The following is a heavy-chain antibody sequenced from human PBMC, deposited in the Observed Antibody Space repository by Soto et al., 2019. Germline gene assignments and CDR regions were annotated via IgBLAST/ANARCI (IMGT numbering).Heavy chain of an antibody. D-gene: IGHD1-26*01. CDR1: GFTFSSYW. CDR2: INRYFSVT. Sequence: GGSLRLSCAASGFTFSSYWMHWVRQAPVKGLVFVSRINRYFSVTYEADAVKGRFTIAGDKAENTLYLQMNSLRAYYTAGYYCERGGYSGSFKALDYWGQGTLVTVSS. V-gene: IGHV3-74*01. J-gene: IGHJ4*02. CDR3: ERGGYSGSFKALDY.